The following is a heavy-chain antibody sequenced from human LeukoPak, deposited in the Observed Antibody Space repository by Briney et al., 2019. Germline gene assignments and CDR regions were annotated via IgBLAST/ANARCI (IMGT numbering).Heavy chain of an antibody. J-gene: IGHJ4*02. CDR1: GFTVSSNY. CDR3: ARARLYYYDSSGYQYYFDY. V-gene: IGHV3-53*01. Sequence: GGSLRLSCAASGFTVSSNYMSWVRQAPGKGLEWVSVIYSGGGTYYADSVKGRFTISRDNSKNTLYFQMNSLRAEDTAVYYCARARLYYYDSSGYQYYFDYWGQGTLVTVSS. D-gene: IGHD3-22*01. CDR2: IYSGGGT.